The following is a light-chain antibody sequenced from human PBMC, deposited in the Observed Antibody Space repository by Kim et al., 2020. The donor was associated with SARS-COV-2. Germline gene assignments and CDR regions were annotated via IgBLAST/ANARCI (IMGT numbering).Light chain of an antibody. V-gene: IGKV1-27*01. CDR1: QGISNY. CDR3: QKYNSAPRT. Sequence: ASGRDSHTLTCRASQGISNYLAWYQQKPGKVPKLLIYAASTLQSGVPSRFRGRGSGTDFTLTISSLQPEDVATYYCQKYNSAPRTFGQGTKVDIK. J-gene: IGKJ1*01. CDR2: AAS.